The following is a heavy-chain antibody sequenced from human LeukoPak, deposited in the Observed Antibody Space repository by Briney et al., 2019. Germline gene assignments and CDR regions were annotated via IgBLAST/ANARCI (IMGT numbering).Heavy chain of an antibody. CDR3: AREKSVVVVAATRRETGIFDY. D-gene: IGHD2-15*01. V-gene: IGHV1-69*13. CDR1: GGTFSSYA. Sequence: SVKVSCKASGGTFSSYAISWARQAPGQGLEWMGGIIPIFGTANYAQKFQGRVTITADESTSTAYMELSSLRSEDTAVYYCAREKSVVVVAATRRETGIFDYWGQGTLVTVSS. J-gene: IGHJ4*02. CDR2: IIPIFGTA.